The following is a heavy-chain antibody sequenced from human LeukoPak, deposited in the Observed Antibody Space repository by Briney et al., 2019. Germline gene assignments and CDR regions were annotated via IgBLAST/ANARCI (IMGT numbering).Heavy chain of an antibody. V-gene: IGHV3-21*01. D-gene: IGHD3-10*01. CDR2: ISSSSSYI. CDR3: ARDRSGKYYYGSGSYRNAPIDY. J-gene: IGHJ4*02. Sequence: GGSLRLSCAASGFTFSSYSMNWVRQAPGKGLEWVSSISSSSSYIYYADSVKGRFTISRDNAKNSLYLQMNSLRAEDTAVYYCARDRSGKYYYGSGSYRNAPIDYWGQGTLVTVSS. CDR1: GFTFSSYS.